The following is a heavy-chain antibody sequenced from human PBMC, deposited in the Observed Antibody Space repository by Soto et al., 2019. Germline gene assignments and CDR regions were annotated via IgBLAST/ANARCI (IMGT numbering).Heavy chain of an antibody. CDR2: IYRGGGT. Sequence: EVQLVESEGGLFQPGASLRISCAGSGLSVSWEYISWVRQPPGKGLEWVSIIYRGGGTYYADSAKGRCIISRDASKNMVFLQVNNLRAEDTATYYCARRDDSEAFDIWGQGTTVTVSS. CDR1: GLSVSWEY. CDR3: ARRDDSEAFDI. J-gene: IGHJ3*02. D-gene: IGHD5-18*01. V-gene: IGHV3-53*01.